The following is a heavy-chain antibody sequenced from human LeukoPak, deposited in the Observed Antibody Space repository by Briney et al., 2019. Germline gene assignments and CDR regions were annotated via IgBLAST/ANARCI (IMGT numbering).Heavy chain of an antibody. D-gene: IGHD6-13*01. CDR1: GGSISSGGYY. CDR3: ARLGVSSWYIDY. V-gene: IGHV4-31*03. Sequence: SETLSLTCTVSGGSISSGGYYWSWIRQHPGKGLEWIGYIYYSGSTYYNPSLKSRVTISVDTSKNQFSLKLSSVTAADTAVYYCARLGVSSWYIDYWGQGTLVTVSS. CDR2: IYYSGST. J-gene: IGHJ4*02.